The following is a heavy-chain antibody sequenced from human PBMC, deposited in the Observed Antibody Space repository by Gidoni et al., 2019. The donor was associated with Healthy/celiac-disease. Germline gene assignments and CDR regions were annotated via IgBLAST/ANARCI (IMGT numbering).Heavy chain of an antibody. J-gene: IGHJ6*02. CDR1: GYTFTGDY. V-gene: IGHV1-46*01. Sequence: QVQLVQSGAEVKKPGASVKVSCKASGYTFTGDYMHWVRQAPGQGLEWMGIINPSGGSTSYAQKFQGRVTMTRDTSTSTVYMELSSLRSEDTAVYYCARERVVTATTWESYYGMDVWGQGTTVTVSS. CDR3: ARERVVTATTWESYYGMDV. CDR2: INPSGGST. D-gene: IGHD2-21*02.